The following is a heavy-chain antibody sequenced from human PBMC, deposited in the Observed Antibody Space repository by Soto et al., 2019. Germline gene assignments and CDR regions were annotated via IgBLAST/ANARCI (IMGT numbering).Heavy chain of an antibody. CDR1: GLTFSNAW. Sequence: PGGSLRLSCSASGLTFSNAWMDWVRQAPGRGLEWVGRIKNKANGGTSDYPAPVKGGFTISRDDSKNQMYLQMDSLETEDTAVYYCTTEMRHSNGWYGAFDIWGQGTMVTVSS. V-gene: IGHV3-15*01. CDR2: IKNKANGGTS. J-gene: IGHJ3*02. D-gene: IGHD6-19*01. CDR3: TTEMRHSNGWYGAFDI.